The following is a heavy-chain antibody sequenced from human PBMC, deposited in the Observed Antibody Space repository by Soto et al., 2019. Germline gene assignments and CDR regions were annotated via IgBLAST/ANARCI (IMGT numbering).Heavy chain of an antibody. V-gene: IGHV4-34*01. D-gene: IGHD3-10*01. J-gene: IGHJ5*02. CDR1: GGSFSGYY. Sequence: PSETLSLTCAVYGGSFSGYYWSWIRQPPGKGLEWIGEINHSGSTNYNPSLKSRVTISVDTSKNQFSLKLSSVTAADTAVYYCATVGVVRGLPEGLRFDPWGQGTLVTVS. CDR3: ATVGVVRGLPEGLRFDP. CDR2: INHSGST.